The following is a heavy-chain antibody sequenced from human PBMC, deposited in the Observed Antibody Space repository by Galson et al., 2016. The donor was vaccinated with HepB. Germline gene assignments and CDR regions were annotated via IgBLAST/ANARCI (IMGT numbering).Heavy chain of an antibody. CDR3: ANNWFDH. V-gene: IGHV3-23*01. CDR2: ISDSGAAT. J-gene: IGHJ5*02. CDR1: GFTFGNYA. Sequence: SLRLSCAGSGFTFGNYAMRWVRQPPGKGLEWVSGISDSGAATFYTDAVKGRFIVSRDNSRNTLYLQMASLRAEDTAVYYCANNWFDHWGQGVLVIVSS.